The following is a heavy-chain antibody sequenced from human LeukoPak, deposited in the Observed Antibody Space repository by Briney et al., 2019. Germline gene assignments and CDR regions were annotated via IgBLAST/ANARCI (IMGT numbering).Heavy chain of an antibody. CDR3: ARGDYYGSGSYFSPLGY. CDR1: GFTFDDYG. J-gene: IGHJ4*02. Sequence: SGGSLRLSCAASGFTFDDYGMSWLRQAPGKGLEWVSGINWNGGSTGYADSVKGRFTISRDNAKNSLYLQMNSLRAEDTALYYCARGDYYGSGSYFSPLGYWGQGTLVTVSS. CDR2: INWNGGST. D-gene: IGHD3-10*01. V-gene: IGHV3-20*04.